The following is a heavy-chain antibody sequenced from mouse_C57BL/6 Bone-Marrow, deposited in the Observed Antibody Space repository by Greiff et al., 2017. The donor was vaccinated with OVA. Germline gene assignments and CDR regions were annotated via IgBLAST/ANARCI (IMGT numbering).Heavy chain of an antibody. V-gene: IGHV1-76*01. CDR1: GYTFTDYY. Sequence: VQLQQSGAELVRPGASVKLSCKASGYTFTDYYINWVKQRPGQGLEWIARIYPGSGNTYYNEKFKGKATLTAEKSSSTAYMQLSSLTSEDSAVYFCARWVYYYGSSYVGWGQGTTLTVSS. D-gene: IGHD1-1*01. J-gene: IGHJ2*01. CDR2: IYPGSGNT. CDR3: ARWVYYYGSSYVG.